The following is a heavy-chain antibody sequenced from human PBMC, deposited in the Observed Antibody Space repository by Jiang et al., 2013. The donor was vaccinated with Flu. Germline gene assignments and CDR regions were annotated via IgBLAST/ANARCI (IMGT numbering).Heavy chain of an antibody. CDR3: ARDRPHNWFDP. J-gene: IGHJ5*02. V-gene: IGHV1-46*01. Sequence: QLVESGPEVEKPGASVKLSCKASGYTFTDYYIHWVRQAPGEGLEWMGLISPRAGSTRYAQKFQGRITVTRDTSTSTVYMELNSLRSEDTAVYYCARDRPHNWFDPWGQGTLVTVSS. CDR1: GYTFTDYY. CDR2: ISPRAGST.